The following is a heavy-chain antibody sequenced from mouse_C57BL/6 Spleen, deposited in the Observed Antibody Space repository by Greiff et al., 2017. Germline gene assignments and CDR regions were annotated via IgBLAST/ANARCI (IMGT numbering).Heavy chain of an antibody. CDR2: IYPGSGNT. CDR3: APDGYYAWFAY. J-gene: IGHJ3*01. CDR1: GYSFTRYY. V-gene: IGHV1-66*01. D-gene: IGHD2-3*01. Sequence: VHLVASGPELVKPGASVKISCKASGYSFTRYYIHWVKQRPGQGLEWIGWIYPGSGNTKYNEKFKGKATLPADPSSSTAYMQLSSLTSEDSAVYYCAPDGYYAWFAYWGQGTLVTVSA.